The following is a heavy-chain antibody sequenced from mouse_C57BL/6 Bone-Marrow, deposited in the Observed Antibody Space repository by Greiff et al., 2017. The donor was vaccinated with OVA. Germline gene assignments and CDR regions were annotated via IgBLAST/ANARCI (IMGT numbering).Heavy chain of an antibody. CDR3: ARAPAMDY. J-gene: IGHJ4*01. CDR2: IDPSDSYT. V-gene: IGHV1-50*01. CDR1: GYTFTSYW. Sequence: QVQLQQPGAELVKPGASVKLSCKASGYTFTSYWMQWVKQRPGQGLEWIGEIDPSDSYTNYNQKFKGKATLTVDTSSSTAYMQRSSLTSEDSAVYDCARAPAMDYWGQGTSVTGAS.